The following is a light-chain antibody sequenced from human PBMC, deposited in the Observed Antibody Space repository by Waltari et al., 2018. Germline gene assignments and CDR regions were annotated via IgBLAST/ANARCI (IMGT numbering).Light chain of an antibody. CDR2: QDS. CDR3: QAWDSSTVV. J-gene: IGLJ2*01. Sequence: SYELTQPPSVSVSPGQKASITCSGDEFGDYFACWYQQKPGQAPLLVIYQDSKRPSGIPERFSGSNSGNTATLTISGTQAMDEADYYCQAWDSSTVVFSGGTKLTVL. V-gene: IGLV3-1*01. CDR1: EFGDYF.